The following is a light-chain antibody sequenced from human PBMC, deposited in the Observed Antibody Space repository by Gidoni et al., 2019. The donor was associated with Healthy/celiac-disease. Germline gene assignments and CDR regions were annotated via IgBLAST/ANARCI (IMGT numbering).Light chain of an antibody. V-gene: IGKV1-39*01. CDR3: QQSYSTVT. CDR2: AAS. CDR1: QSISSY. Sequence: DIQMTQSPSSLSASVGDRVTITCRARQSISSYIKWYQQKPGKAPKLLIYAASSLQSGAPSRFSGSGSGTDFIPTISSLQPEDFATYYCQQSYSTVTFGQGTKVEIK. J-gene: IGKJ1*01.